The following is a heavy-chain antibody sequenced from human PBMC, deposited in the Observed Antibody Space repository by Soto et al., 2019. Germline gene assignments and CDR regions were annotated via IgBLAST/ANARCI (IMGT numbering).Heavy chain of an antibody. CDR3: TTDPYGTDFDH. V-gene: IGHV3-15*01. CDR1: GFTFSNAW. CDR2: IKSKTDGGTT. Sequence: PGGSLRLSCAASGFTFSNAWMSWVRQAPGKGLEWVGRIKSKTDGGTTDYAAPVKGRFTISSDDSKNTLYLQMNSLKTEDTAVYYCTTDPYGTDFDHWGQGTLVTVSS. J-gene: IGHJ4*02. D-gene: IGHD4-17*01.